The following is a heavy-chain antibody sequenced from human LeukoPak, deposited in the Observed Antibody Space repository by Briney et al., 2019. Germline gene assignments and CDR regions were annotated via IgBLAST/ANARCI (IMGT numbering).Heavy chain of an antibody. CDR1: GGSISSGDYY. V-gene: IGHV4-30-4*01. CDR3: ARTGSSSGSPPAYDY. J-gene: IGHJ4*02. Sequence: SQTLSLTCTVSGGSISSGDYYWSWIRQPPGKGLEWIGYIYYSGSTYYNPSLKSRVTISVDTSKNQFSLKLSSVTAADTAVYYCARTGSSSGSPPAYDYWGQGTLVTVSS. CDR2: IYYSGST. D-gene: IGHD3-10*01.